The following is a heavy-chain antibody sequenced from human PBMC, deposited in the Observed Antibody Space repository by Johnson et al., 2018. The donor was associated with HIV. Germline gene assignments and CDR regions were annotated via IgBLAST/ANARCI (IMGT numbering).Heavy chain of an antibody. J-gene: IGHJ3*02. Sequence: QVQLVESGGGVVQTGGSLRLSCVASGFSFGSYAMHWARQAPGKGLEWVAVIWYDGTTKYYGDSVKGRFTISRDNSKNTLYLQMNSLRAEDTAVYYCVRGLDIWGQGTEVTVSS. CDR2: IWYDGTTK. CDR3: VRGLDI. V-gene: IGHV3-33*01. CDR1: GFSFGSYA.